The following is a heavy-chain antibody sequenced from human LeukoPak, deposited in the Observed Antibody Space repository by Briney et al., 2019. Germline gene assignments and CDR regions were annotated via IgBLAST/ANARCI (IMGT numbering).Heavy chain of an antibody. CDR3: ARDRVVVVPAAKDGYYYYGMDV. V-gene: IGHV3-21*01. CDR1: GFTFSSYS. D-gene: IGHD2-2*01. J-gene: IGHJ6*02. CDR2: ISSSSSYI. Sequence: TGGSLRLSCAASGFTFSSYSMNWVRQAPGKGLEWVSSISSSSSYIYYPDSVKGRFTISRDNAKNSLYLQMNSLRAEDTAVYYCARDRVVVVPAAKDGYYYYGMDVWGQGTTVTVSS.